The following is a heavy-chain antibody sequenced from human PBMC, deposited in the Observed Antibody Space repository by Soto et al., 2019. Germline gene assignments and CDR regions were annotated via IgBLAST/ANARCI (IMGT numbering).Heavy chain of an antibody. Sequence: SETLSLTCTVSGGSISSSSYYWGWIRQPPGKGLEWIGSIYYSGSTYYNPSLKSRVTISVDTSKNQFSLKLSSVTAADTAVYYCASNIAVAGSHDYWGQGTLVTVSS. D-gene: IGHD6-19*01. J-gene: IGHJ4*02. CDR2: IYYSGST. CDR1: GGSISSSSYY. V-gene: IGHV4-39*01. CDR3: ASNIAVAGSHDY.